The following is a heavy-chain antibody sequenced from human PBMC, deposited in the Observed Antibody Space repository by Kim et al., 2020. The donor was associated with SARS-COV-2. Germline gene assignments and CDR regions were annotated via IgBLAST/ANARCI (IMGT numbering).Heavy chain of an antibody. CDR3: AGGLASSQPHWFYP. CDR1: GFTVSNSY. Sequence: GGSLRLSCAASGFTVSNSYVSWVRQAPGKGLEWVSTIRADGDTYYSDSAKGRFTTSRDTSKNTAHLLQSSLIAEDTATYYCAGGLASSQPHWFYPCGQGT. J-gene: IGHJ5*02. V-gene: IGHV3-53*01. CDR2: IRADGDT. D-gene: IGHD3-3*02.